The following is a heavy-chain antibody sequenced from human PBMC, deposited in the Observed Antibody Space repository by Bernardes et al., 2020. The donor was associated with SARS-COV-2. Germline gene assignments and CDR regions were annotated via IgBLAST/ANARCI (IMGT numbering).Heavy chain of an antibody. CDR1: GFSVTNNY. CDR3: ARDRRRYFDS. V-gene: IGHV3-66*01. CDR2: MYSGGSA. Sequence: VGSLSLSCAASGFSVTNNYMTWVRQAPGKGLEWVSLMYSGGSADYADSVKGRFTISRDNSKNTLYLQMNSLRAEDTAVYYCARDRRRYFDSWGQGTLVTVSS. J-gene: IGHJ4*02.